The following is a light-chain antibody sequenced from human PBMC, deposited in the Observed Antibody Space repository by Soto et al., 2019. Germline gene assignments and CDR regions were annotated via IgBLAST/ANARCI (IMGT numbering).Light chain of an antibody. CDR3: CSYAGSSTYVV. CDR2: EGS. CDR1: SSDVGSYNL. V-gene: IGLV2-23*01. J-gene: IGLJ2*01. Sequence: QSVLTQPASVSGSPGQSITISCTGTSSDVGSYNLVSWYQQHPGKAPKLMIYEGSKRPSGVSNRFSGSKSGNTAFLTISGLQAEYEADYYCCSYAGSSTYVVFGGGTKHTVL.